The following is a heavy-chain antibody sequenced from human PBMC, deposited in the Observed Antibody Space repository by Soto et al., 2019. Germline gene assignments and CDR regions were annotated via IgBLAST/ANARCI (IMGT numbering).Heavy chain of an antibody. CDR3: ARDLERPLSSGYYNWFDP. CDR2: ISAYNGNT. V-gene: IGHV1-18*04. CDR1: GYTITSYG. J-gene: IGHJ5*02. D-gene: IGHD3-22*01. Sequence: ASVKVSCKVSGYTITSYGISWVRQAPGQGLEWMGWISAYNGNTNYAQKLQGRVTMTTDTSTSTAYMELRSLRSDDTAVYYCARDLERPLSSGYYNWFDPWGQGTLVTVSS.